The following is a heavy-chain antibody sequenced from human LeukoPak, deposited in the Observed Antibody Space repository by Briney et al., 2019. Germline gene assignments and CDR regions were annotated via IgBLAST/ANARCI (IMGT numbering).Heavy chain of an antibody. Sequence: GGSLRLSCAASGFTFSNYGMHWVRQAPGKGLEWVSVISYDGSNVYYADSVKVRFAIPRDTSKNTLYLQMNGLRAEDTALYYCARCQNIGTHYVWSWAPWGRGTLVPVSS. J-gene: IGHJ5*02. D-gene: IGHD2/OR15-2a*01. CDR1: GFTFSNYG. CDR3: ARCQNIGTHYVWSWAP. CDR2: ISYDGSNV. V-gene: IGHV3-30*03.